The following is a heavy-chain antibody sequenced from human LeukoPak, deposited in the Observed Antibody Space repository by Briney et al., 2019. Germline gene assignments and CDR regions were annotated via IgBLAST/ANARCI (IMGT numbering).Heavy chain of an antibody. D-gene: IGHD2-15*01. CDR3: ARLNIAAGGRRFDY. CDR1: GYSFTNYW. V-gene: IGHV5-51*01. CDR2: IYPGDSDT. Sequence: GESLKISCKSSGYSFTNYWIAWVRQMPGKGLEWMGIIYPGDSDTKYGPSYQSQVTISADKSISTAYLQWSSLKASDTAMYYCARLNIAAGGRRFDYWGQGSLVTVSS. J-gene: IGHJ4*02.